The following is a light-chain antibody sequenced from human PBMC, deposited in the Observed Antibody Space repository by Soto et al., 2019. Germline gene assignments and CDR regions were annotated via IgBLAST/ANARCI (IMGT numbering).Light chain of an antibody. J-gene: IGLJ1*01. Sequence: QSVLTQPPSVSGAPGQRVTISCTGSSSNIGAGYDVHWYQQLPGTAPKLLIYGNSNRPSGVPDRFSGSKSGNSASLAITGLQAEDEADYYCQSYDSSLRYVFGTGTKLTVL. CDR1: SSNIGAGYD. V-gene: IGLV1-40*01. CDR3: QSYDSSLRYV. CDR2: GNS.